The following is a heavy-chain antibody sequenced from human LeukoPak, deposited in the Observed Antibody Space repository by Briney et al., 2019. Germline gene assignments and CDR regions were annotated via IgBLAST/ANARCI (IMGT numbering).Heavy chain of an antibody. CDR2: XXXXGSDN. CDR1: XXXXXXXX. Sequence: GGSLRLSCAASXXXXXXXXXXXVXXXXXXXXXXVXXXXXXGSDNXYVDSVRGRFTISRDXAKNSLYLQMNSLRAEDTAVYYXAGAGADWNTIAPAHPGGYWGQGTLVTVSS. J-gene: IGHJ4*02. V-gene: IGHV3-7*02. D-gene: IGHD6-13*01. CDR3: AGAGADWNTIAPAHPGGY.